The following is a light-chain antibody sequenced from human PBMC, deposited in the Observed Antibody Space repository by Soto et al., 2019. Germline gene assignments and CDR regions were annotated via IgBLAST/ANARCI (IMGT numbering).Light chain of an antibody. CDR1: QSVSSTY. J-gene: IGKJ1*01. V-gene: IGKV3-20*01. CDR3: QQYGSSPRT. CDR2: GAS. Sequence: EIVLTQSPGTRSLSPGERATLSCRASQSVSSTYLAWYQKKPGQAPRLLIYGASSRATGIPDRFSGSGSGTDFTLTISRLEPEDFAVYYCQQYGSSPRTFGQGTKV.